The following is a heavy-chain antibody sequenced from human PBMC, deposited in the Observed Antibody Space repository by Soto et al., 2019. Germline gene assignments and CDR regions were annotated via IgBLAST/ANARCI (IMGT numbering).Heavy chain of an antibody. CDR1: GGSFSGYY. J-gene: IGHJ3*02. D-gene: IGHD2-21*02. Sequence: SETLSLTCAVYGGSFSGYYWSWIRQPPGKGLEWIGEINHSGSTNYNPSLKSRVTISVDTSKNQFSLKLSSVTAADTAVYYCATPVVVTATDDAFAIWGQGTMVTVSS. CDR3: ATPVVVTATDDAFAI. V-gene: IGHV4-34*01. CDR2: INHSGST.